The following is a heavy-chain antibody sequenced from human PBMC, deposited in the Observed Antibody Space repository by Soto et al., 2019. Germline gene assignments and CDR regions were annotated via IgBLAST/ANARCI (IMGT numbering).Heavy chain of an antibody. J-gene: IGHJ6*02. CDR2: IDPSDSYT. CDR1: GYSFTSYW. CDR3: ARGYSSSWYALYYYYGMDV. Sequence: GESLKISCKGSGYSFTSYWISWVRQMPGKGLEWMGRIDPSDSYTNYSPSFQGHVTISADKSISTAYLQWSSLKASDTAMYYCARGYSSSWYALYYYYGMDVWGQGTTVTVSS. V-gene: IGHV5-10-1*01. D-gene: IGHD6-13*01.